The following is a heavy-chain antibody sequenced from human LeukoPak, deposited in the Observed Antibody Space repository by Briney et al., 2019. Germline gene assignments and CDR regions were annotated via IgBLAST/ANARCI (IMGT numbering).Heavy chain of an antibody. D-gene: IGHD3-10*01. CDR2: IIPIFGTA. Sequence: SVKVSCKASGGTFSSYAISWVRRAPGQGLEWMGRIIPIFGTANYAQKFQGRVTITTDESTSTAYMELSSLRSEDTAVYYCASGGSGSYYNEPVDYWGQGTLVTVSS. CDR3: ASGGSGSYYNEPVDY. V-gene: IGHV1-69*05. J-gene: IGHJ4*02. CDR1: GGTFSSYA.